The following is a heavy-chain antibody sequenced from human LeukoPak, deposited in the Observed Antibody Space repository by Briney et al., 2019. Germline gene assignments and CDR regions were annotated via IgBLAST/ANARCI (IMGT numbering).Heavy chain of an antibody. CDR2: ISSSSSYI. CDR3: ARLSGDYGNWFDP. D-gene: IGHD4-17*01. V-gene: IGHV3-21*01. CDR1: GFTFSSYS. J-gene: IGHJ5*02. Sequence: PGGSLRLSCAASGFTFSSYSMNWVRQAPGKGLEWVSSISSSSSYIYYADSVKGRFTISRDNAKNSLYLQMNSLRAEDTAVYYCARLSGDYGNWFDPWGQGTLVTVSS.